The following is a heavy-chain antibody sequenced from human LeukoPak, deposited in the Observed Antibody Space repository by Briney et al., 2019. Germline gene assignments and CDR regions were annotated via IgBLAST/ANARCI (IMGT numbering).Heavy chain of an antibody. CDR2: ISSSGSTT. Sequence: GGSLRLSCAASGFTFSDYYMSWIRQAPGKGLEWVSYISSSGSTTYYADSVKGRFTISRDNAKNSLYLQMNSLRAEDTAVYYCARDRSYYDSSGYYYQPGDYWGQGTLVTVSS. V-gene: IGHV3-11*04. CDR1: GFTFSDYY. D-gene: IGHD3-22*01. J-gene: IGHJ4*02. CDR3: ARDRSYYDSSGYYYQPGDY.